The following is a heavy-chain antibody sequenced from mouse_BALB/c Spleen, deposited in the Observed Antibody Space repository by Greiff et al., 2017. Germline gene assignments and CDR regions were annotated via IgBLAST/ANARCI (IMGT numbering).Heavy chain of an antibody. V-gene: IGHV1-87*01. CDR3: ARSPDTTVGYFDY. J-gene: IGHJ2*01. D-gene: IGHD1-1*01. CDR1: GYTFTSYW. Sequence: VQLQESGAELARPGASVKLSCKASGYTFTSYWMQWVKQRPGQGLEWIGAIYPGDGDTTYTQKFKGKATLTADKSSSTAYMQLSSLASEDSAVYYCARSPDTTVGYFDYWGQGTTLTVSS. CDR2: IYPGDGDT.